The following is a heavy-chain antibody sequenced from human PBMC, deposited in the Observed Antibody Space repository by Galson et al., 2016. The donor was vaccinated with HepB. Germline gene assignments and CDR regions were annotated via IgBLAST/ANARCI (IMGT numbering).Heavy chain of an antibody. V-gene: IGHV3-7*01. CDR3: ATYYRRFEE. D-gene: IGHD3-10*01. J-gene: IGHJ4*02. CDR1: GFSFSSYG. Sequence: SLRLPCATAGFSFSSYGMHWVRQAPGKGLEWVANINNLGSEKFYVDSVKGRFTISRDNTKKTVYQEMNSLRPDDTAVFYCATYYRRFEEWGQGTLVTVSS. CDR2: INNLGSEK.